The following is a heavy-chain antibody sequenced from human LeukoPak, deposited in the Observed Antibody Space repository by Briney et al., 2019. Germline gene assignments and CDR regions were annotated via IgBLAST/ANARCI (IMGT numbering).Heavy chain of an antibody. J-gene: IGHJ4*02. CDR3: ARGVLGYYDFWSGYYPNFDY. D-gene: IGHD3-3*01. V-gene: IGHV1-46*03. CDR2: INPRGGST. Sequence: ASVKVSCKASGYTFTSYYMHWVRQAPGQGLEWMGIINPRGGSTSYAQKFQGRVTMTRDTSTSTVYMELSSLRSEDTAVYYCARGVLGYYDFWSGYYPNFDYWGQGTLVTVSS. CDR1: GYTFTSYY.